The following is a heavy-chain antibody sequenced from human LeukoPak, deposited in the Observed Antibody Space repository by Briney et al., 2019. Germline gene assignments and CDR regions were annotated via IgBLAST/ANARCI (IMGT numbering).Heavy chain of an antibody. Sequence: PGGSLRLSCAASGFTFDDYAMHWVRQAPGKGLEWVSGISWNSGSIGYADSVKGRFTISRDNAKNSLYLQMNSLRAEDTALYYCAKALWFGELIDYWGQGTLVTVSS. D-gene: IGHD3-10*01. V-gene: IGHV3-9*01. CDR1: GFTFDDYA. CDR3: AKALWFGELIDY. J-gene: IGHJ4*02. CDR2: ISWNSGSI.